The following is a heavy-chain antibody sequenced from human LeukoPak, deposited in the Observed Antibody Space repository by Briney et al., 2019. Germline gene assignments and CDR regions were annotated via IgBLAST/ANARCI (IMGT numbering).Heavy chain of an antibody. CDR2: INHSGST. Sequence: SETLSLTCAVYGGSFSDYYWSWIRQPPGKGLEWIGEINHSGSTNYNPSLKSRVTISVDTSKNQFSLKLTSVTAADTAVYYCARTEAFCSDTSCSNWFDPWGQGTLVTVSS. V-gene: IGHV4-34*01. D-gene: IGHD2-2*01. CDR3: ARTEAFCSDTSCSNWFDP. CDR1: GGSFSDYY. J-gene: IGHJ5*02.